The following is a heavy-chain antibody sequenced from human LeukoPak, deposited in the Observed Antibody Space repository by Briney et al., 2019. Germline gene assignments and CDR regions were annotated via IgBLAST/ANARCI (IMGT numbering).Heavy chain of an antibody. CDR2: ISDSGGST. D-gene: IGHD3-22*01. V-gene: IGHV3-23*01. J-gene: IGHJ4*02. Sequence: GGSLRLSCAASGFTFSSHAMSWVRQSPEKGLEWVSAISDSGGSTYYADSAKGRFTISRDNSKNTLYLQMNNLRAEDTAVYYRAKEDYSDSSGYYPLGYWGQGTLVTVSS. CDR1: GFTFSSHA. CDR3: AKEDYSDSSGYYPLGY.